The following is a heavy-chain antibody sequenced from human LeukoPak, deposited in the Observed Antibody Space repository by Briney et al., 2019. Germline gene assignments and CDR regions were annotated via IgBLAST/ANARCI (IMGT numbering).Heavy chain of an antibody. Sequence: PGGSLRLSCSASGFTFSSYAMHWVRQAPGKGLEYVSAISSNGGSTYYADSVKGRFTISRDNSKNTLYLQMSSLRAEDTAVYYCVKPSQKVRGLCSGGSCYSLDWGQGTLVTVSS. D-gene: IGHD2-15*01. J-gene: IGHJ4*02. CDR2: ISSNGGST. CDR3: VKPSQKVRGLCSGGSCYSLD. V-gene: IGHV3-64D*06. CDR1: GFTFSSYA.